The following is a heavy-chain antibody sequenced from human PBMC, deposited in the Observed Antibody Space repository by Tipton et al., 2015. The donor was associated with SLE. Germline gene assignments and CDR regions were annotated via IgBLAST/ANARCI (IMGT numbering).Heavy chain of an antibody. V-gene: IGHV4-30-2*01. CDR1: GGSISSGGYS. J-gene: IGHJ6*03. Sequence: TLSLTCAVSGGSISSGGYSWSWIRQPPGKGLEWIGYIYHSGSTYYNPSLKSRVTISVDRSKNQFSLKLSSVTAADTAVYYCARDLRDTAMVPYYYYMDVWGKGTTVTVSS. CDR2: IYHSGST. CDR3: ARDLRDTAMVPYYYYMDV. D-gene: IGHD5-18*01.